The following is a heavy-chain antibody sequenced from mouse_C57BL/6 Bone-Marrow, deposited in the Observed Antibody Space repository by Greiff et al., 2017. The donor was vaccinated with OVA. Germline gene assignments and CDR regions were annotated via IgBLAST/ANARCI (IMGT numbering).Heavy chain of an antibody. J-gene: IGHJ3*01. CDR3: ARGEGLQAWFAY. Sequence: EVQLQQSGPELVKPGASVKMSCKASGYTFTDYNMHWVKQSHGKSLEWIGYINPNNGGTSYNQKFKGKATLTVNKSSSTAYMELRSLTSEDSAIYYCARGEGLQAWFAYWGQGTLVTVSA. D-gene: IGHD2-4*01. CDR1: GYTFTDYN. CDR2: INPNNGGT. V-gene: IGHV1-22*01.